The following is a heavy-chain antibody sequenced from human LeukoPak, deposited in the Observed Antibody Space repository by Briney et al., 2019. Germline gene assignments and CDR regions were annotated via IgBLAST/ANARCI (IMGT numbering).Heavy chain of an antibody. Sequence: GGSLRLSCAASGFTFSSYSMNWVRQAPGKGLEWVSYISSSSSTIYYADSLKGRFTISRDNSKNTLYLQMNRLRAEDTAVYYCAKRYCNVDTCFRTLDYWGQGTLVTVSS. D-gene: IGHD2-15*01. J-gene: IGHJ4*02. CDR1: GFTFSSYS. CDR2: ISSSSSTI. V-gene: IGHV3-48*01. CDR3: AKRYCNVDTCFRTLDY.